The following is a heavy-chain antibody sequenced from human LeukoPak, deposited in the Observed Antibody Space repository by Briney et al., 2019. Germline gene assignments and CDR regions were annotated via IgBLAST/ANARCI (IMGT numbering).Heavy chain of an antibody. CDR3: ARALAGYCSSTSCYKSRHNWFDP. V-gene: IGHV4-34*01. Sequence: SETLSPTCAVYGGSFSGYYWSWIRQPPGKGLEWIGEINHSGSTNYNPSLKSRVTISVDTSKNQFSLKLSSVTAADTAVYYCARALAGYCSSTSCYKSRHNWFDPWGQGTLVTVSS. CDR1: GGSFSGYY. J-gene: IGHJ5*02. CDR2: INHSGST. D-gene: IGHD2-2*02.